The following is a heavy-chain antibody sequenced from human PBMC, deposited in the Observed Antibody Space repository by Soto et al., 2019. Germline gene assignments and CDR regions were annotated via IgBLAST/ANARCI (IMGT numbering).Heavy chain of an antibody. CDR3: TSHSPIVVVPAATPETYYYYYMDV. Sequence: GGSLRLSCAASGFTFRNAWMSWVRQAPGKGLEWVGRIKSKTDGGTTDYAAPVKGRFTISRDDSKNTLYLQMNSLKTEDTAVYYSTSHSPIVVVPAATPETYYYYYMDVWGKGTTVTVSS. J-gene: IGHJ6*03. D-gene: IGHD2-2*01. V-gene: IGHV3-15*01. CDR2: IKSKTDGGTT. CDR1: GFTFRNAW.